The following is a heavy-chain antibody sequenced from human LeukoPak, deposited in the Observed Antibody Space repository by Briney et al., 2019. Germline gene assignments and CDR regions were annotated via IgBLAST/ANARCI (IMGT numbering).Heavy chain of an antibody. CDR3: ARLTVVTPFSDY. J-gene: IGHJ4*02. D-gene: IGHD2-21*02. Sequence: SVKVSCKASGGTFSSYAISWVRQAPGQGLEWMGRIIPILGIANYAQKFQGRVTITADKSTSTAYMELSSLRSEGTAAYYCARLTVVTPFSDYWGQGTLVTVSS. V-gene: IGHV1-69*04. CDR1: GGTFSSYA. CDR2: IIPILGIA.